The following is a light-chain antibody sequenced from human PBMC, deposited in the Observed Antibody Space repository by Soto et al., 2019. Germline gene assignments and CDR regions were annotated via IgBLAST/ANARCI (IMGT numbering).Light chain of an antibody. V-gene: IGKV4-1*01. J-gene: IGKJ4*01. CDR3: QHYCSTPLT. CDR1: QSGLYSSNNKNY. Sequence: DIVMTQSPDSLAVSLGARATINCKSSQSGLYSSNNKNYLTWYQQKPGQPPKLLIYCASTRESGVADRFSGSGSGTDFTLTISSLQAEDVEVYYCQHYCSTPLTFGGGTKVEIK. CDR2: CAS.